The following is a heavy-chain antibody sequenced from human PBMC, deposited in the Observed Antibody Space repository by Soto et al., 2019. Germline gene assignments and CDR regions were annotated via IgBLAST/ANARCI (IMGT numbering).Heavy chain of an antibody. J-gene: IGHJ6*02. CDR1: GFTFSSYA. Sequence: GGSLRLSCAASGFTFSSYAMSWVRQAPGKGLEWVSAISGSGGSTYYADSVKGRFTISRDNSKNTLYLQMNSLRAEDTAVYYCAKDLSQGELHFFFGYYGMDVWGQGTTVTVSS. CDR3: AKDLSQGELHFFFGYYGMDV. CDR2: ISGSGGST. V-gene: IGHV3-23*01. D-gene: IGHD1-26*01.